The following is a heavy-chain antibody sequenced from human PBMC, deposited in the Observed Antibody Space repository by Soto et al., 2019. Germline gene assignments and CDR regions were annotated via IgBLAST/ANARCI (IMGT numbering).Heavy chain of an antibody. CDR2: INTDGLS. V-gene: IGHV4-4*07. D-gene: IGHD2-15*01. CDR1: CVSITSYY. J-gene: IGHJ6*02. CDR3: ARDPVAVAASDDNYGFDV. Sequence: SETLSLTCSFSCVSITSYYWSWIRQSAGGGLEWMGRINTDGLSTYGHSFKSRLTMSLDTSTNEVSMRLISVTAADTAVYFSARDPVAVAASDDNYGFDVWGQGTQVTVSS.